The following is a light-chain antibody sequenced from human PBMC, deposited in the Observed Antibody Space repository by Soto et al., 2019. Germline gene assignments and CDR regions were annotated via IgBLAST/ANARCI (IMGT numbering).Light chain of an antibody. CDR3: QQYSQWPLYT. CDR2: DAS. CDR1: QSVNSD. J-gene: IGKJ2*01. Sequence: EIVRTQSPATVPASPGERATVSCRSSQSVNSDLAWYQQTPGQAPRPLIYDASTRAAGVPARFSGSGSGTEFTLTISSLQSEDFALYYCQQYSQWPLYTFGQGTKVDIK. V-gene: IGKV3-15*01.